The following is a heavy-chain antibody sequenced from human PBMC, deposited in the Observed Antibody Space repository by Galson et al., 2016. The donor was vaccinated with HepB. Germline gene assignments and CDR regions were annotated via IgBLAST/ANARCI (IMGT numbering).Heavy chain of an antibody. V-gene: IGHV4-31*03. CDR3: ASGGGYKDGFEFFDY. J-gene: IGHJ4*02. Sequence: TLSLTCTVSGGSISTGGFYWSWIRQHPGKGLEWIGYIYYSGSTYYNPSLKSRVTISVDTSKNQFSLKVTSVTAADTAMYYCASGGGYKDGFEFFDYWGQGIPVTVSS. CDR1: GGSISTGGFY. CDR2: IYYSGST. D-gene: IGHD5-18*01.